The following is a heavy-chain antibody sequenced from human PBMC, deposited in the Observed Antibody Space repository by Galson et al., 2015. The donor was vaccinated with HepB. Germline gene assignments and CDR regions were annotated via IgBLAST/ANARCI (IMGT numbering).Heavy chain of an antibody. CDR1: GFTFGIFA. J-gene: IGHJ4*02. CDR2: TSGNGGNT. Sequence: LRLSCAASGFTFGIFAMSWVRQAPGRGLEYVSGTSGNGGNTYYADSVKGRISVSRDNSKNTLYLQMNSLRAEDTATYYCAKGRYFDWSLSPLFDYWGQGTVVTVSS. D-gene: IGHD3-9*01. CDR3: AKGRYFDWSLSPLFDY. V-gene: IGHV3-23*01.